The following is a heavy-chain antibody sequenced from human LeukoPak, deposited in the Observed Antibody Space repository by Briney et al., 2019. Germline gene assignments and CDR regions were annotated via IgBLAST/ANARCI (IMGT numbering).Heavy chain of an antibody. V-gene: IGHV4-4*09. D-gene: IGHD5-18*01. CDR3: ARRIQLWSYWHFDL. J-gene: IGHJ2*01. Sequence: SETLSLTCSVSGGSINGYSWGWVRQPPGKGLECIGYMFDRGSPNHHPSLQNRVTTSVDTSKNEFSLRLTSVTAADTAVYYCARRIQLWSYWHFDLWGRGNLVTVSS. CDR1: GGSINGYS. CDR2: MFDRGSP.